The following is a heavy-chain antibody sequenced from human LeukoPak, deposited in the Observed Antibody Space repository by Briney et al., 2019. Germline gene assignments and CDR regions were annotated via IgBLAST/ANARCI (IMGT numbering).Heavy chain of an antibody. CDR3: AREGDDYGDYYFDY. CDR2: IYTSGST. J-gene: IGHJ4*02. CDR1: GGSISSYY. V-gene: IGHV4-4*07. Sequence: KPSETLSLTCTVSGGSISSYYWSWIRQPAGKGLEWIGRIYTSGSTNYNPSLKSRVTMSVDTSKNQFSLKLSSVTAADTAVYHCAREGDDYGDYYFDYWGQGTLVTVSS. D-gene: IGHD4-17*01.